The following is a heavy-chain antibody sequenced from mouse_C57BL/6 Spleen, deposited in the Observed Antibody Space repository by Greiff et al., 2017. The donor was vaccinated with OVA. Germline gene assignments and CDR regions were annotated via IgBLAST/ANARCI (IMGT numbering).Heavy chain of an antibody. CDR1: GYTFTDYY. V-gene: IGHV1-19*01. CDR3: AREGYYGNYRYFDV. J-gene: IGHJ1*03. D-gene: IGHD2-1*01. CDR2: INPYNGGT. Sequence: VQLKESGPVLVKPGASVKMSCKASGYTFTDYYMNWVKQSHGKSLEWIGVINPYNGGTSYNQKFKGKATLTVDKSSSTAYMELNSLTSEDSAVYYCAREGYYGNYRYFDVWGTGTTVTVSS.